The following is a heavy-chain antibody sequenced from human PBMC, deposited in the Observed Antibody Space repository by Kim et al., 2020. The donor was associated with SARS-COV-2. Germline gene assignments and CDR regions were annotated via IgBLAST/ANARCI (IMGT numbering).Heavy chain of an antibody. Sequence: NFKGRVTLTRDTSASTAYMELSSLRYEDTAVYYCARFYDSSGSLGWYFDYWGQGTLVTVSS. V-gene: IGHV1-3*01. D-gene: IGHD3-22*01. CDR3: ARFYDSSGSLGWYFDY. J-gene: IGHJ4*02.